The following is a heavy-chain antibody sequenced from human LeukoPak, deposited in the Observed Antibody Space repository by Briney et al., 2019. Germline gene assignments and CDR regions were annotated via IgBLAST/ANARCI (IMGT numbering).Heavy chain of an antibody. CDR1: GYTFTSYG. D-gene: IGHD6-19*01. V-gene: IGHV1-8*02. CDR2: MNPNSGNT. J-gene: IGHJ6*03. CDR3: ARDFSSGWSDYYYYMDV. Sequence: GASVKVSCKASGYTFTSYGISWVRQAPGQGLEWMGWMNPNSGNTGYAQKFQGRVTTTRNTSISTAYMELSSLRSEDTAVYYCARDFSSGWSDYYYYMDVWGKGTTVTVSS.